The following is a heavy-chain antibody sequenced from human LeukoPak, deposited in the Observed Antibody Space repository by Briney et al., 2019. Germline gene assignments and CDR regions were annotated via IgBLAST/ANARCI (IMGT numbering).Heavy chain of an antibody. Sequence: GGSLRLSCVASGFTFSTYGMIWVRQAPGKGLEWVSYISDTSSTIYYADSVKGRLTISRDNTKNVLYLQMNSLRAEDTAVYYCARWWATGCGDYWGQGTLVTVSS. CDR3: ARWWATGCGDY. CDR1: GFTFSTYG. J-gene: IGHJ4*02. D-gene: IGHD3-9*01. V-gene: IGHV3-48*03. CDR2: ISDTSSTI.